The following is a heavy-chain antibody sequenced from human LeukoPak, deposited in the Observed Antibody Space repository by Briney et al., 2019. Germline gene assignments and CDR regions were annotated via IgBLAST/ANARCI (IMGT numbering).Heavy chain of an antibody. Sequence: GGSLRLSCAASGFTFSSYGMHWVRQAPGKGLEWVAVISYDGSNKYYADSVKGRFSISRDNSKNTLYLQMNSLRAEDTAVYYCAKDPDCSSTSCYAWDYWGQGTLVTVSS. J-gene: IGHJ4*02. CDR2: ISYDGSNK. V-gene: IGHV3-30*18. D-gene: IGHD2-2*01. CDR1: GFTFSSYG. CDR3: AKDPDCSSTSCYAWDY.